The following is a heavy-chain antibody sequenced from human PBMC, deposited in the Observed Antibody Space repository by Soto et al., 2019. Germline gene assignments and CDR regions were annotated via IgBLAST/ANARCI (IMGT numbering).Heavy chain of an antibody. CDR2: INHTGGT. Sequence: SETLSLTCAVYGGSVNGYYWNWIRQPPGKGLEWIGEINHTGGTHYNPSLKNRVTMSVDTSKNQFSLRLSSVTAADTAIYYCATRITVFGLLIPPFDPWGQGTQVTVSS. J-gene: IGHJ5*02. V-gene: IGHV4-34*01. CDR1: GGSVNGYY. D-gene: IGHD3-3*01. CDR3: ATRITVFGLLIPPFDP.